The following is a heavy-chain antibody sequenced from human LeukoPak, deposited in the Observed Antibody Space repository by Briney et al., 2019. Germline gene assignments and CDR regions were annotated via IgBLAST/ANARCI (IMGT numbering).Heavy chain of an antibody. D-gene: IGHD5-18*01. J-gene: IGHJ4*02. V-gene: IGHV4-59*01. CDR1: GGSISNYY. Sequence: SETLSLTCTVSGGSISNYYWSWIRQPPGKGLEWIGFIYYSGSTNCNPSLKSRVTISVDTSKNQFSLKLTSVTAAETAVYYCARHGRGYYNFDYWGQGTLVTVSS. CDR3: ARHGRGYYNFDY. CDR2: IYYSGST.